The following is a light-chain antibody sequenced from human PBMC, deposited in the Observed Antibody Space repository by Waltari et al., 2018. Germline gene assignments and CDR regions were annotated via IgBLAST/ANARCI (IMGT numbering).Light chain of an antibody. V-gene: IGLV1-47*01. CDR3: ASWDESHYV. CDR2: RNP. Sequence: QSVLTQPPSASATPGQRVPIPCSGSRANPGSNYLYCYQQRPGTAPKLLIYRNPERPSRVPDRFSASKYGTSASLVISELRSEDEGIYYCASWDESHYVFGPGTTVTVL. J-gene: IGLJ1*01. CDR1: RANPGSNY.